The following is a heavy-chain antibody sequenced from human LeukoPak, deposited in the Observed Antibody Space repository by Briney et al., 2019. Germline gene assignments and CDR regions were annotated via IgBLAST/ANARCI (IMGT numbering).Heavy chain of an antibody. D-gene: IGHD4-17*01. CDR2: INPNSGDT. J-gene: IGHJ4*02. Sequence: ASVKVSCKTSGYTFTHYYLHWVRQAPGQGLEWMGWINPNSGDTSYAQQFQGRVTMTRDTSFTTVYMEVSRLTSDDTAVYYCARVDYAFDYWGQGTLVTVSS. CDR3: ARVDYAFDY. V-gene: IGHV1-2*02. CDR1: GYTFTHYY.